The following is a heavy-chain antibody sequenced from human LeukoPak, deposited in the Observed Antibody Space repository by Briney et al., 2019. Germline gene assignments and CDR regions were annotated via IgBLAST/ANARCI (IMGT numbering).Heavy chain of an antibody. Sequence: AGGSLRLSCAASGFTFSSYWMSWVRQAPGKGLEWVANIKQDGSEKDYVESVKGRCIISRDNAKNSLYLQMNSLRAEDTAVYYCARYIVVVAAAMRWFDPWGQGTRFTVSS. CDR1: GFTFSSYW. V-gene: IGHV3-7*04. CDR2: IKQDGSEK. CDR3: ARYIVVVAAAMRWFDP. D-gene: IGHD2-2*01. J-gene: IGHJ5*02.